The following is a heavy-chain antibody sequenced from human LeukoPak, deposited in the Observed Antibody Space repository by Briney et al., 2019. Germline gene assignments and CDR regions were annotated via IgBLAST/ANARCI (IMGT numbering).Heavy chain of an antibody. D-gene: IGHD3-10*01. CDR2: INPNSGGT. J-gene: IGHJ5*02. CDR3: ARVGNRMVRGVIHNWFDP. V-gene: IGHV1-2*02. CDR1: GYTFTGYY. Sequence: GASVKVSCKASGYTFTGYYMHRVRQAPGQGLEWTGWINPNSGGTNYAQKFQGRVTMTRDTSISTAYMELSRLRSDDTAVYYCARVGNRMVRGVIHNWFDPWGQGTLVTVSS.